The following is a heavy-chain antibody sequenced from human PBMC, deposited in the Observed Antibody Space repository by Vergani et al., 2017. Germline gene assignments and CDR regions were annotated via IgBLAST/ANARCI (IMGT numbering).Heavy chain of an antibody. CDR1: GYTFTAYY. D-gene: IGHD3-9*01. V-gene: IGHV1-46*03. CDR3: AREPPLTGFFDY. CDR2: ISPDGFST. J-gene: IGHJ4*02. Sequence: QVQLVQSGAEVGKPGASVKISCMASGYTFTAYYIHWVRQAPEQGLEWVGVISPDGFSTFYAHKFQGRVTITRDTSTSTVYVEVTSLRSDDTAVYYCAREPPLTGFFDYWGQGTLVTVSS.